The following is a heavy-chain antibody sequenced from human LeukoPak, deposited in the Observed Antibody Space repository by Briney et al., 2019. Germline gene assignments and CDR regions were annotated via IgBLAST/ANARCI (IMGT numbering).Heavy chain of an antibody. CDR2: IKQDGSEK. CDR1: GFTFSSYW. CDR3: ARDRRYGLRYFDAAQDV. J-gene: IGHJ6*02. D-gene: IGHD3-9*01. Sequence: GGSLGLSCAASGFTFSSYWMSWVRQAPGKGLEWVANIKQDGSEKYYVDSVKGRFTISRDNAKNSLYLQMNSLRAEDTAVYYCARDRRYGLRYFDAAQDVWGQGTTVTVSS. V-gene: IGHV3-7*01.